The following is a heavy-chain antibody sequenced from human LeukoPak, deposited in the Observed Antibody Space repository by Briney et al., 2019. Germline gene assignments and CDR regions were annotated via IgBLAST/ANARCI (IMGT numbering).Heavy chain of an antibody. CDR2: IDWDGDT. V-gene: IGHV2-70*11. CDR3: AQTDMTTVTTVVGTMDF. D-gene: IGHD4-17*01. J-gene: IGHJ4*02. CDR1: GFSLCCSRMC. Sequence: SGPALVKPTQTLTLTCTFSGFSLCCSRMCLNWIRQSPGKALEWLARIDWDGDTYYTASLKTRLSISKDTSKNQVVLTMTNMDPVDTATYYCAQTDMTTVTTVVGTMDFWGQGTPVTVSS.